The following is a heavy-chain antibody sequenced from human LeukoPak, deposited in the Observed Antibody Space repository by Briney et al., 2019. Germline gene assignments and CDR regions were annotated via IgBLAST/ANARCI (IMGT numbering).Heavy chain of an antibody. CDR1: GYTFTSYG. Sequence: ASVKVSCKASGYTFTSYGISWVRQAPGQGLEWMGWTSAYNGNTNYAQKLQGRVTMTTDTSTSTAYMELRSLRSDDTAVYYCARDHPPITGTTVNWFDPWGQGTLVNVSS. CDR2: TSAYNGNT. CDR3: ARDHPPITGTTVNWFDP. J-gene: IGHJ5*02. D-gene: IGHD1-7*01. V-gene: IGHV1-18*01.